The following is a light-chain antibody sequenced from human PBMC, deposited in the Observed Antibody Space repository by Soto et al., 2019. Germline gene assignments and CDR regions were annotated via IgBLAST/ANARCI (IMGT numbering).Light chain of an antibody. CDR1: QNVARN. J-gene: IGKJ4*01. Sequence: EIVVTQSPATLSVSPGERVSLSCRASQNVARNLAWYQQKRGQAPRLLISDASTRAAGVPDRFSGSGSGTEFPLPIRRLEAEDFSVYYCQQYNDWPPLTFGGGTRVDIK. V-gene: IGKV3-15*01. CDR2: DAS. CDR3: QQYNDWPPLT.